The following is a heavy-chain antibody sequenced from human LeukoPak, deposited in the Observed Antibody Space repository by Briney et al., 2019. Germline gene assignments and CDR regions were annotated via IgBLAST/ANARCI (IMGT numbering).Heavy chain of an antibody. CDR3: ARDIWPFGTWGCGGDCSLSGSDAFDI. CDR1: GYTFTSYY. D-gene: IGHD2-21*02. Sequence: ASVKVSCKASGYTFTSYYMHWVRQAPGQGHEWMGIINPSGGTTRYAQKFQGRVTMTRDMSTSTVYMELSSLRSEDTAVYYCARDIWPFGTWGCGGDCSLSGSDAFDIWGQGTMVTVSS. J-gene: IGHJ3*02. CDR2: INPSGGTT. V-gene: IGHV1-46*01.